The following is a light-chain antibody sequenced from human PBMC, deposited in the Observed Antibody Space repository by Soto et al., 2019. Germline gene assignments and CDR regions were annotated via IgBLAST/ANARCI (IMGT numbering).Light chain of an antibody. CDR2: KAS. CDR3: LQYNSYSRT. J-gene: IGKJ1*01. Sequence: DIQITQAPSTLSASVGDRVTITCRASQSISSWLAWYQQIPGKAPKLVIYKASSLESGVPSRFSGSGSGTEFTLTISSLQPDDFATYYCLQYNSYSRTFGQGTKVEIK. V-gene: IGKV1-5*03. CDR1: QSISSW.